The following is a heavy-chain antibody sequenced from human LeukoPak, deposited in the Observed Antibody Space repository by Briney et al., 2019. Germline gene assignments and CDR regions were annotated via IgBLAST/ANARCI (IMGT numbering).Heavy chain of an antibody. J-gene: IGHJ6*03. CDR3: ARDLYDFWSGYNYYMDV. CDR2: FDPEDGET. CDR1: GYTLTELS. Sequence: ASVKVSCKVPGYTLTELSMHWVRQAPGKGLEWMGGFDPEDGETIYAQKFQGRVTMTRDTSISTAYMELSRLRSDDTAVYYCARDLYDFWSGYNYYMDVWGKGTTVTVSS. V-gene: IGHV1-24*01. D-gene: IGHD3-3*01.